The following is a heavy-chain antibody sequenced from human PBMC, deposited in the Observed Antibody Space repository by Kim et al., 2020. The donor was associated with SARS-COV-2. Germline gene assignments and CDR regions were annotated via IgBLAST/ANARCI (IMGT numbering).Heavy chain of an antibody. V-gene: IGHV4-34*01. J-gene: IGHJ3*02. CDR2: INHSGST. CDR3: ARKGVQLWPEDI. D-gene: IGHD5-18*01. Sequence: SETLSLTCAVYGGSFSGYYWSWIRQPPGKGLEWIGEINHSGSTNYNPSLKSRVTISVDTSKNQFSLKLSSVTAADTAVYYCARKGVQLWPEDIWGQGTMVTVSS. CDR1: GGSFSGYY.